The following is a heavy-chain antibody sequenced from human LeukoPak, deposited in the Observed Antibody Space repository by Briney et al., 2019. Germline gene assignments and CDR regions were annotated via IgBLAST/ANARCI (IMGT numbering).Heavy chain of an antibody. CDR2: ISYDGSNK. CDR3: AKDLSNWNDVTTPDY. Sequence: TGGSLRLSCAASGFTFSSYGMHWVRQAPGKGLEWVAFISYDGSNKYYPDSVKGRFTISRDNSKNTLYLQMNSLRAEDTAVYYCAKDLSNWNDVTTPDYWGQGTLGTVSS. D-gene: IGHD1-1*01. CDR1: GFTFSSYG. V-gene: IGHV3-30*18. J-gene: IGHJ4*02.